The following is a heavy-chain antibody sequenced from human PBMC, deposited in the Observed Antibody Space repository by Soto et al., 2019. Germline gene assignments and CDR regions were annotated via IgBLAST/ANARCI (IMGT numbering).Heavy chain of an antibody. CDR3: ARLLACGGRCYYPEY. J-gene: IGHJ4*02. CDR2: INHSGST. CDR1: GGSFSGYY. Sequence: SETLSLTCAVYGGSFSGYYWSWIRQPPGKGLEWIGEINHSGSTNYNPPLKGRVTISVDTSKNQFSLKLSSVTAADTAVYYCARLLACGGRCYYPEYWGEGDLGTVSS. V-gene: IGHV4-34*01. D-gene: IGHD2-15*01.